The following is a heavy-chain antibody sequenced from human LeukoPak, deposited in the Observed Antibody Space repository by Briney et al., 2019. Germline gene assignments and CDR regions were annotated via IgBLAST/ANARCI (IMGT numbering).Heavy chain of an antibody. Sequence: GGSLRLSCAASGFTFSSYEMNWVRQAPGKGLEWVSSISSSSSYIYYADSVKGRFTISRDNAKNSLYLQMNSLRAEDTAVYYCARVATVTFYYYYYYYMDVWGKGTTVTVSS. D-gene: IGHD4-17*01. V-gene: IGHV3-21*01. CDR3: ARVATVTFYYYYYYYMDV. CDR1: GFTFSSYE. CDR2: ISSSSSYI. J-gene: IGHJ6*03.